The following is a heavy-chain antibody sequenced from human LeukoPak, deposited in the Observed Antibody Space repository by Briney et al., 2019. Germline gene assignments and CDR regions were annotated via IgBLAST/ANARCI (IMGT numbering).Heavy chain of an antibody. V-gene: IGHV3-48*03. CDR2: IKSSGDKI. CDR3: ARGSEGWFDP. Sequence: GGSLRLSCAASGFTFNSYEMNWVRQAPGKGPEWVAYIKSSGDKIYYADSVKGRFTISRDNAQNSLYLQMNSVRVEDTAIYYCARGSEGWFDPWGQGTLVTVSS. CDR1: GFTFNSYE. D-gene: IGHD1-14*01. J-gene: IGHJ5*02.